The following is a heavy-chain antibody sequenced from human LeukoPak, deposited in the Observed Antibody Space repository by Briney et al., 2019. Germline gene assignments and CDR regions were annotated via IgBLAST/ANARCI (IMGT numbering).Heavy chain of an antibody. CDR1: GFTVSSYS. V-gene: IGHV3-21*01. Sequence: GGSLRLSCTVSGFTVSSYSMNWVRQAPGKGLEWVSSISSSSSYIYYADSVKGRFTISRDNAKNSLYLQMNSLRAEDTAVYYCARFGTYYYDSSGYWFYYYHMDVWGKGTTVTVSS. CDR2: ISSSSSYI. D-gene: IGHD3-22*01. CDR3: ARFGTYYYDSSGYWFYYYHMDV. J-gene: IGHJ6*03.